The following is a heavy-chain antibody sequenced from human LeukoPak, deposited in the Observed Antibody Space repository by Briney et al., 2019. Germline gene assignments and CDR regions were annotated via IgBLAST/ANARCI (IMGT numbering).Heavy chain of an antibody. Sequence: SETLPLTCAVYGGSFSGYYWSWIRQPPGKGLEWIGEINHSGSTNYNPSLKSRVTISVDTSKNQFSLKLSSVTAADTAVYYCARGGSVEVVPAASGYSGYDLGYYFDYWGQGTLVTVSS. D-gene: IGHD5-12*01. J-gene: IGHJ4*02. CDR3: ARGGSVEVVPAASGYSGYDLGYYFDY. V-gene: IGHV4-34*01. CDR1: GGSFSGYY. CDR2: INHSGST.